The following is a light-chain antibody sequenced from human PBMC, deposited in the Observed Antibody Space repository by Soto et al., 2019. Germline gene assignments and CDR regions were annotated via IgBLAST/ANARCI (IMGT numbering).Light chain of an antibody. CDR3: QQYNSYPYT. J-gene: IGKJ2*01. CDR2: KAS. Sequence: DIQMTQSPSTLSASVGDRVTITCRASQSISSRLAWYQQKTGKAPKLLIYKASSLESGVPSRFSGSGSWTDFTLTISSLQPDDFATYYCQQYNSYPYTFGQGTKLEIK. CDR1: QSISSR. V-gene: IGKV1-5*03.